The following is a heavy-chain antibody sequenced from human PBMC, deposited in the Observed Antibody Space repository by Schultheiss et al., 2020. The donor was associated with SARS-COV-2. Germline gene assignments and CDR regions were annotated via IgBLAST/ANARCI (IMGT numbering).Heavy chain of an antibody. CDR2: LSYSGIT. J-gene: IGHJ6*02. Sequence: SETLSLTCAVYGGSFSGYYWTWIRQSPGKGLEWIGSLSYSGITNYNPSLKSRVTTSVDTSKNQFSLKLSSVTAADTAIYYCACGWVRFGAQPYGMDVWGQGTTVTVSS. CDR1: GGSFSGYY. CDR3: ACGWVRFGAQPYGMDV. D-gene: IGHD3-10*01. V-gene: IGHV4-59*01.